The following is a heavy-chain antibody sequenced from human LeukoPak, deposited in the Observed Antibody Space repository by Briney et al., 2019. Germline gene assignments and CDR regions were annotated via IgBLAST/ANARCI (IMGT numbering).Heavy chain of an antibody. J-gene: IGHJ4*02. CDR1: GFTFDDYT. Sequence: PGGSLRLSCAASGFTFDDYTMHWVRQAPGKGLEWVSLITWDGGSTYYADSVKGRFTISRDNSKNSLCLQMNSLRTEDSALYYCATERSRYLHSWGQGTLVTVSS. D-gene: IGHD3-16*01. CDR3: ATERSRYLHS. CDR2: ITWDGGST. V-gene: IGHV3-43*01.